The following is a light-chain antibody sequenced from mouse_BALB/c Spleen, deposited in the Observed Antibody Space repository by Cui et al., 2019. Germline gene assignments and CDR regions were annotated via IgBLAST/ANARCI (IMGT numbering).Light chain of an antibody. CDR2: LTS. CDR3: QQWSSNPLT. Sequence: QLVLTKSPALMSASPGEKVTMTCSASSSVSYMYWYQQKPRSSPKPWIYLTSNLASGVPARFSGSGSGTSYSLTISSMEAEDAATYYCQQWSSNPLTLGAGTKLELK. CDR1: SSVSY. J-gene: IGKJ5*01. V-gene: IGKV4-68*01.